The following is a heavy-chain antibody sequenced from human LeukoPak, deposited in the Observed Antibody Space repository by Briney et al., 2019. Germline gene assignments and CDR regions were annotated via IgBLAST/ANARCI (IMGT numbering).Heavy chain of an antibody. D-gene: IGHD2-15*01. CDR3: ARGDGGCYNSFDY. V-gene: IGHV3-30*04. CDR1: GFTFSSYA. CDR2: ISYDGSNK. Sequence: GGSLRLSCAASGFTFSSYAMHWVRQAPGKGLEWVAVISYDGSNKYYADSVKGRFTISRDNSKNTLYLQMNSLRAEDTAVYYCARGDGGCYNSFDYWGQGTLVTVSS. J-gene: IGHJ4*02.